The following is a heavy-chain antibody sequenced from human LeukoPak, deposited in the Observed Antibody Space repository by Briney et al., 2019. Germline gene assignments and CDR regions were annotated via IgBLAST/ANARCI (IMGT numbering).Heavy chain of an antibody. CDR1: GFTFSSYS. V-gene: IGHV3-23*01. Sequence: GGSLRLSCAASGFTFSSYSMNWVRQAPGKGLEWVSAISGGGGITYFADYADSVKGRFTISRDNSKNTVYLQMNSLRAEDTAVYYCAKFYDSLTGYFDYWGQGTLVTVSS. D-gene: IGHD3-9*01. CDR2: ISGGGGIT. CDR3: AKFYDSLTGYFDY. J-gene: IGHJ4*02.